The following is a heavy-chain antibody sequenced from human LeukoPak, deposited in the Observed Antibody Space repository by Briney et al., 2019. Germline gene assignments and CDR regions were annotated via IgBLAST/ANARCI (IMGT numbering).Heavy chain of an antibody. J-gene: IGHJ3*02. V-gene: IGHV1-3*01. Sequence: ASVKVSCKASGYTFTRYAMHWVRQAPGQRLEWMGWINAGNGNTKYSQKFQGRVTITRDTSASTAYMELSSLRSEDTAVYYCVRDAAYSAFNMWGQGTMVTVSS. D-gene: IGHD4-11*01. CDR2: INAGNGNT. CDR3: VRDAAYSAFNM. CDR1: GYTFTRYA.